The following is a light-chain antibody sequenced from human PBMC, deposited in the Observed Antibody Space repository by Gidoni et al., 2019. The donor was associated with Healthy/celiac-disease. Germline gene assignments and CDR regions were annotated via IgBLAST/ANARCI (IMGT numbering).Light chain of an antibody. CDR2: SAS. CDR3: QQYGSSPRT. Sequence: EIVLTQSPGTLSLSPGERATLSCRASQSVSSSYLAWYQQKPGQAPRLLIYSASSRATGIPDRFSGSGSGTDFTLTISRLEPEDFAVYYCQQYGSSPRTFXQXTKVEIK. J-gene: IGKJ1*01. V-gene: IGKV3-20*01. CDR1: QSVSSSY.